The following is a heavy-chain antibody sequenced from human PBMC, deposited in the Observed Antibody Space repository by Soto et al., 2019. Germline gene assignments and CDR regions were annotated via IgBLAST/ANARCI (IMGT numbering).Heavy chain of an antibody. V-gene: IGHV3-74*03. Sequence: DVQLVESGGGSVQPGGSLRLSCAVSGFTFRHYWMHWVRQAPGKGLACVSRLNQDGSDTKYADSVKGRFTVSRDNAKNTLYLQMNNLRVEDTGLYFCVRGTNDWPGMDVWGQGITVTVS. CDR2: LNQDGSDT. CDR1: GFTFRHYW. D-gene: IGHD3-9*01. J-gene: IGHJ6*02. CDR3: VRGTNDWPGMDV.